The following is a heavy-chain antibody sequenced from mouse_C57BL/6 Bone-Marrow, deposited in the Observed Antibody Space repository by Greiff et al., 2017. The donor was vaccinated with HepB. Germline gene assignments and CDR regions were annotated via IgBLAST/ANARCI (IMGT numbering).Heavy chain of an antibody. Sequence: EVKLMESGGGLVQPGGSLKLSCAASGFTFSDYGMAWVRQAPRKGPEWVAFISNLAYSIYYADTVTGRFTISRENAKNTLYLEMSSLRSEDTAMYYCARHNSSGPFAYWGQGTLVTVSA. CDR3: ARHNSSGPFAY. CDR2: ISNLAYSI. CDR1: GFTFSDYG. J-gene: IGHJ3*01. V-gene: IGHV5-15*01. D-gene: IGHD3-2*02.